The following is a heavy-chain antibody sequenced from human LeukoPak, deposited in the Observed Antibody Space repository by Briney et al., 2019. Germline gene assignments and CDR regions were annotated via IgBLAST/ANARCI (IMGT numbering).Heavy chain of an antibody. J-gene: IGHJ4*02. CDR2: FYYSGTT. CDR1: GGSINSYY. D-gene: IGHD6-13*01. V-gene: IGHV4-59*01. Sequence: SETLSLTCTVSGGSINSYYWSWIRQPPGMGLEWIGYFYYSGTTYYNPSLKSRVTISVDTSQNQFSLKLSSVTAADTAVYFCARGSSSSHHPALSWGQGTLVTVSS. CDR3: ARGSSSSHHPALS.